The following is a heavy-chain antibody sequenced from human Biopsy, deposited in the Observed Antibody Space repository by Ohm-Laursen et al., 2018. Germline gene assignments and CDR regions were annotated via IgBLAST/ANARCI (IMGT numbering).Heavy chain of an antibody. CDR2: INPSGNST. CDR3: ALASFDY. CDR1: GYTFTSYY. V-gene: IGHV1-46*01. J-gene: IGHJ4*02. Sequence: ASVKVSCKASGYTFTSYYMHWVRQAPGQGLEWMGIINPSGNSTAYTQNFQGRVTMTWDTSTSTVHVELSSLRFEDTAVYYCALASFDYWGQGTLVTVSS.